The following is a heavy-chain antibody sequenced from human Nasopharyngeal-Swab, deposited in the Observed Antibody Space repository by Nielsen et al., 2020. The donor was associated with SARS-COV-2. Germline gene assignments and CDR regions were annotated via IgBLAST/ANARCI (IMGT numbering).Heavy chain of an antibody. V-gene: IGHV4-59*08. CDR2: VYHTGGT. CDR1: GGSINDYY. Sequence: SETLSLTCTVSGGSINDYYWNWIRQPPGKGLEWVGYVYHTGGTSYNPSLKSRVTISLDTSKKQFSLRLTSVTPADTAIYYCARMDAATDFWGQGTLVTVSS. J-gene: IGHJ4*02. CDR3: ARMDAATDF. D-gene: IGHD2-15*01.